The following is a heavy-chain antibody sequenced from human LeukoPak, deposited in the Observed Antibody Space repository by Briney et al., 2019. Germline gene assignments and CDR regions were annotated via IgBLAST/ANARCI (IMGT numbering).Heavy chain of an antibody. CDR3: AKFSSDTNYYYGMDV. D-gene: IGHD6-6*01. CDR2: ISDSGSIT. CDR1: GFAFCRFA. V-gene: IGHV3-23*01. J-gene: IGHJ6*02. Sequence: GCLSLSCAGAGFAFCRFAMSWVRQAAGQGLEWVSSISDSGSITYHADSVKGRFIISRDNYKNTLHLQLNSLRAEDTAVYYCAKFSSDTNYYYGMDVWGPGTTVTVYS.